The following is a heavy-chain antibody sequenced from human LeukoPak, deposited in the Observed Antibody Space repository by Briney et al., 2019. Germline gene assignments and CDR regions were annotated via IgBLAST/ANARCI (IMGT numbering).Heavy chain of an antibody. J-gene: IGHJ4*02. CDR2: IWYDGSNK. D-gene: IGHD6-19*01. CDR3: AGSIAVAGTIDY. Sequence: PGRSLRLSCAASGFTFSYYGTHWVRQAPGKGLEWVAVIWYDGSNKYYADSVKGRFTISRDNSKNTLYLQMNSLRAEDTAVYYCAGSIAVAGTIDYWGQGTLVTVSS. CDR1: GFTFSYYG. V-gene: IGHV3-33*08.